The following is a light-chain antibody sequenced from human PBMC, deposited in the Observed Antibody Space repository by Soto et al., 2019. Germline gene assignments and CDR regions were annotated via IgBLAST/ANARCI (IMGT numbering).Light chain of an antibody. J-gene: IGKJ1*01. CDR2: DAS. Sequence: EIVLTQSPATLSLSPGERATLSCRASQSVRTYLAWYQQKPGQAPRLLVYDASRRATGIPERFSGSGSGTDFTLTINRLEPEDFAVYYCQQYGSSPTFGLGTKVDIK. CDR3: QQYGSSPT. CDR1: QSVRTY. V-gene: IGKV3-20*01.